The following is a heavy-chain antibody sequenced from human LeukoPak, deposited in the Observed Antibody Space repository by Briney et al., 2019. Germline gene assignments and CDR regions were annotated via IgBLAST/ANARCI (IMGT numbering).Heavy chain of an antibody. Sequence: ASVKVSCKVSGYTLTELSMHWVRQAPGKGLEWMGGFDPEDGETIYAQMFQGRVTMTEDTPTDTAYMELSSLRSEDTAVYYCATGYSGSYYSDYWGQGTLVTVSS. CDR1: GYTLTELS. J-gene: IGHJ4*02. D-gene: IGHD1-26*01. V-gene: IGHV1-24*01. CDR3: ATGYSGSYYSDY. CDR2: FDPEDGET.